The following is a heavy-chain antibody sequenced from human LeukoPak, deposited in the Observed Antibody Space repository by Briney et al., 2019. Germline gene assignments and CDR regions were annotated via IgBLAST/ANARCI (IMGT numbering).Heavy chain of an antibody. D-gene: IGHD1-20*01. J-gene: IGHJ6*02. CDR1: GFTFSSYE. CDR2: ISSSGSTI. CDR3: ASNWNLDYYYYYSMDV. Sequence: GGSLRLSCAASGFTFSSYEMNWVRQAPGKGLEWVSYISSSGSTIYYADSVKGRFTISRDNAKNSLYLQMNSLRAEDTAVYYCASNWNLDYYYYYSMDVWAKGPRSPSP. V-gene: IGHV3-48*03.